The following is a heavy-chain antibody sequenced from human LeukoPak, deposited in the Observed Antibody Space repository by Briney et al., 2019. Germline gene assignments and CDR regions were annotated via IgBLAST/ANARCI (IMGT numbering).Heavy chain of an antibody. J-gene: IGHJ4*02. D-gene: IGHD5/OR15-5a*01. CDR1: GFTFSGYA. CDR3: ARDLRRFAAYYFDY. V-gene: IGHV3-30*03. Sequence: GGSLRLSYAASGFTFSGYAMHWVRQAPGKGLEWVAVISSDGRDKHHADSVKGRFTISRDNSKNTLYLQTNSLRAEDTAVYYCARDLRRFAAYYFDYWGQGTLVTVSS. CDR2: ISSDGRDK.